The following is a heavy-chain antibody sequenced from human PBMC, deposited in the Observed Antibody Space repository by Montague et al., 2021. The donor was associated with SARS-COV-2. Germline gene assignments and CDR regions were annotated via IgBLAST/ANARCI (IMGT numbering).Heavy chain of an antibody. Sequence: SETLSLTCAVSGGSISSSHWWSWVRQPPGKGLEWIGSIYYSGSTYYNPSLKSRVTISVDTSKNQFSLKLSSVTAADTAVYYCASPTYYYDSSGSDAFDIWGQGTMVTVSS. CDR2: IYYSGST. J-gene: IGHJ3*02. D-gene: IGHD3-22*01. CDR3: ASPTYYYDSSGSDAFDI. CDR1: GGSISSSHW. V-gene: IGHV4-39*01.